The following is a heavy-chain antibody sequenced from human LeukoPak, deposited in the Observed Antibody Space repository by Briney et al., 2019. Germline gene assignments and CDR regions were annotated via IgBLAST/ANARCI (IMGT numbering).Heavy chain of an antibody. J-gene: IGHJ4*02. D-gene: IGHD3-22*01. V-gene: IGHV4-59*08. CDR2: IYYSGST. CDR3: ARYYYDRSGYCFDY. Sequence: SETLSLTCIVSGGSISTYYWSWIRQPPGKGLEWIGYIYYSGSTNYNPSLKSRVTISVDTSKNQFSLKLSSVTAADTAVYYCARYYYDRSGYCFDYWGQGTLVTVSS. CDR1: GGSISTYY.